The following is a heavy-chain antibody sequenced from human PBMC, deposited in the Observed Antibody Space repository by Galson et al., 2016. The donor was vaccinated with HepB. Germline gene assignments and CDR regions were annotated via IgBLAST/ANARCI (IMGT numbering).Heavy chain of an antibody. CDR2: LNFGGTR. D-gene: IGHD5-24*01. CDR3: ARAGRDDHNWGLYYYYDF. Sequence: SETLSLTCGVSGGSLSGSYWGWIRQAPRRGLEWIGDLNFGGTRKYNPSLKTRVSMSMEMSKNQLSLNLTSVAAADTSVYFCARAGRDDHNWGLYYYYDFWGQGSLVTVHS. J-gene: IGHJ4*02. CDR1: GGSLSGSY. V-gene: IGHV4-34*01.